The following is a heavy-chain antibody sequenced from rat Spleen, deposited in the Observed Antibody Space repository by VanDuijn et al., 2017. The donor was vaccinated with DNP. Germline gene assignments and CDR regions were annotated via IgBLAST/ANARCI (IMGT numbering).Heavy chain of an antibody. CDR1: GFTFSSYW. D-gene: IGHD5-1*01. Sequence: EVQLVETGGGLVQPGRSLKLSCVASGFTFSSYWMAWIRQVPGKGLEWVASITSSGGNTYYPDSVKGRFTISRDNAKNTLYLQMNSLRSEDTATYYCARGSGTYYWYFDFWGPGTMVTVSS. J-gene: IGHJ1*01. V-gene: IGHV5-31*01. CDR3: ARGSGTYYWYFDF. CDR2: ITSSGGNT.